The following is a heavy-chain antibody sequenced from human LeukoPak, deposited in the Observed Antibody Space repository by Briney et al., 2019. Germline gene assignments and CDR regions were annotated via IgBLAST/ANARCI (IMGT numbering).Heavy chain of an antibody. V-gene: IGHV3-48*03. Sequence: GGSRRLSCAASGFTFYLYGMNWVRQAPGKGLEWVSYISGSGSSIYYADSVKGRFTISRDNAKNLLYLQMNSLRAEDTAVYYCARGPRITIFGVVIPRFDYWGQGTLVTVSS. CDR3: ARGPRITIFGVVIPRFDY. CDR2: ISGSGSSI. D-gene: IGHD3-3*01. J-gene: IGHJ4*02. CDR1: GFTFYLYG.